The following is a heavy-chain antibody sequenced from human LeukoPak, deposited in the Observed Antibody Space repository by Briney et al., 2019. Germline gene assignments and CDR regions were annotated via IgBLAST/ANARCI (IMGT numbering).Heavy chain of an antibody. J-gene: IGHJ6*02. CDR3: TRSGLTGMRTYPRTSSYYYGMDV. D-gene: IGHD1/OR15-1a*01. V-gene: IGHV4-34*01. CDR1: GGSFSGYH. Sequence: PSETLSLACAVHGGSFSGYHWSWIRQSPGKGLEWIGEITYNGITNYNPSLKVTISVDTSKNLLSLKLSSVTAADTGIYFYTRSGLTGMRTYPRTSSYYYGMDVWGQGTAVTVSS. CDR2: ITYNGIT.